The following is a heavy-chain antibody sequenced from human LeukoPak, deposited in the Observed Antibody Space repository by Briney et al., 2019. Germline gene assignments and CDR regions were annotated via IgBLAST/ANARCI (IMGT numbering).Heavy chain of an antibody. D-gene: IGHD5-12*01. CDR1: GFTFSSYA. CDR2: ISGSGGST. Sequence: GGSLRLSCAASGFTFSSYAMSWVRQAPGKGLEWVSAISGSGGSTYYADSVKGRFTISRDNSKNTLYLQMNSLRAGDTAVYYCATSRGVATTSGPERGAFDIWGQGTTVTVSS. CDR3: ATSRGVATTSGPERGAFDI. J-gene: IGHJ3*02. V-gene: IGHV3-23*01.